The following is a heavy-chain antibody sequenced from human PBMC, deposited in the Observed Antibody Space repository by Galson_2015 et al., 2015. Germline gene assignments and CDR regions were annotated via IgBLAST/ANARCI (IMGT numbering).Heavy chain of an antibody. V-gene: IGHV3-48*03. D-gene: IGHD4-23*01. CDR2: ITSTGDTT. Sequence: SLRLCCAASAFAFSIYEMNWIRQAPGKGLEWVSYITSTGDTTYYADSVKGRFTVSRDNAKNSLFLQMNSLRAEDTALYYCAKTTVAAGSSWYMDAWGKGTTVTVSS. CDR1: AFAFSIYE. CDR3: AKTTVAAGSSWYMDA. J-gene: IGHJ6*03.